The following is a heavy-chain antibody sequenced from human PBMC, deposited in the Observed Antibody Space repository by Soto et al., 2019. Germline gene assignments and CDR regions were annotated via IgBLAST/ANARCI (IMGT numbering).Heavy chain of an antibody. V-gene: IGHV1-8*01. CDR3: ARVCSGGSCNGVWFDP. Sequence: QVQLVQSGAEVKKPGASVKVSCKASGYTFTSYDINWVRQATGQGLEWMGWMNPNSGNTGYAQKFEGRVTMTRNTSISTAYMELSSLRSEDTAVYYCARVCSGGSCNGVWFDPWGQGTLVTVSS. J-gene: IGHJ5*02. CDR2: MNPNSGNT. CDR1: GYTFTSYD. D-gene: IGHD2-15*01.